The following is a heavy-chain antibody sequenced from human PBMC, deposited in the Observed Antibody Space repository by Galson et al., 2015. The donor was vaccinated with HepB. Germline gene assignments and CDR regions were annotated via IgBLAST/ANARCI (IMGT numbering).Heavy chain of an antibody. V-gene: IGHV5-10-1*01. CDR1: GYSFTSYW. CDR3: ARSRPVSPGRDFFYGMDV. Sequence: QSGAEVTKPGESLRISCKGSGYSFTSYWISWVRQMPGKGLAWMGRIDPSDSNTNYNPSFQGHVTISADKSISTAYLQWSSLKASDTAMYYCARSRPVSPGRDFFYGMDVWGQGTTATVSS. J-gene: IGHJ6*02. D-gene: IGHD3-10*01. CDR2: IDPSDSNT.